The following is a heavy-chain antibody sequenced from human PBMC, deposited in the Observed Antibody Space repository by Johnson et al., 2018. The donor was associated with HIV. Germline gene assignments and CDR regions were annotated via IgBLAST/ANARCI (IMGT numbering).Heavy chain of an antibody. CDR1: GFTFSNYW. CDR2: IKQDGSEK. D-gene: IGHD3-22*01. J-gene: IGHJ3*01. V-gene: IGHV3-7*05. CDR3: ARAGTSGSYAFDF. Sequence: VQLVESGGGLVHPGGSLRLSCAASGFTFSNYWMTWVRQAPGKGLEWVANIKQDGSEKYYVYSVKGRFTISRDNAKTSLYLQMSSLRAEDTAVYYCARAGTSGSYAFDFWGQGTMVTVSS.